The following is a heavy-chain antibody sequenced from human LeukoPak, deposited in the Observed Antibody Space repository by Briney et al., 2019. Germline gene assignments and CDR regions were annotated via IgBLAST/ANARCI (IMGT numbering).Heavy chain of an antibody. J-gene: IGHJ5*02. Sequence: GSVKVSCKASGYTSTSYDINWVRQATGQGLEWMGWMNPNSGNTGYAQKFQGRVTMTRNTSISTAYMELSSLRSEDTAVYYCARFRMEGATTGPYNWFDPWGQGTLVTVSS. CDR3: ARFRMEGATTGPYNWFDP. V-gene: IGHV1-8*01. CDR2: MNPNSGNT. CDR1: GYTSTSYD. D-gene: IGHD1-26*01.